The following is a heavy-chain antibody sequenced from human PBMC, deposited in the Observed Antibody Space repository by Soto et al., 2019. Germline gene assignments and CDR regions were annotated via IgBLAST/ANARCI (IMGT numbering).Heavy chain of an antibody. CDR1: GYTFIGYY. CDR2: INPNSGGT. V-gene: IGHV1-2*04. J-gene: IGHJ6*02. Sequence: ASVKVSCKASGYTFIGYYMHWVRQAPGQGLEWMGWINPNSGGTNYAQKFQGWVTMTRDTSISTAYMELSRLRSDDTAVYYCARGYCSGGSCYDMDVWGQGTTVTVSS. CDR3: ARGYCSGGSCYDMDV. D-gene: IGHD2-15*01.